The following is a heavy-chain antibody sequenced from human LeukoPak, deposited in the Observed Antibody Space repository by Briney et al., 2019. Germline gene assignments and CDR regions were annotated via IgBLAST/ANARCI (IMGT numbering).Heavy chain of an antibody. CDR1: GFTFSSYA. D-gene: IGHD4-17*01. CDR3: AKESTVTTRSSYGY. V-gene: IGHV3-23*01. CDR2: ISGSGGST. Sequence: PGGSLRLSCAASGFTFSSYAMSWVRQAPGKGLEWVSAISGSGGSTYYADSVKGRFTISRDNSKCTLYLQMNSLRAEDTAVYYCAKESTVTTRSSYGYWGQGTLVTVSS. J-gene: IGHJ4*02.